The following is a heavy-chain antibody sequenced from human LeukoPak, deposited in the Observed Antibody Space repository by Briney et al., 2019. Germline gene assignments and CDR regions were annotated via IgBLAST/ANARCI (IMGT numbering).Heavy chain of an antibody. CDR2: IWYGGSNK. Sequence: PGRSLRLSCAASGFTFSSYGMLWVRQAPGKGLEWVAVIWYGGSNKYYADSVKGRFTISRDNSKNTLYLQMNSLRAEDTAVYYCARSNSHYFDYWGQGTLVTVSS. D-gene: IGHD2/OR15-2a*01. CDR3: ARSNSHYFDY. V-gene: IGHV3-33*01. J-gene: IGHJ4*02. CDR1: GFTFSSYG.